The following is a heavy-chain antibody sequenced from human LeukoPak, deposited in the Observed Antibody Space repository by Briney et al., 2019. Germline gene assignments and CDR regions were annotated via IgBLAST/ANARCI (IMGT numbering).Heavy chain of an antibody. CDR3: ARRNFPLYFDY. Sequence: SETLSLTCTVSGGSISSSSYYWGWIRQPPGKGLEWIGSFSYSGSTYYSPSLKSRVTISVDTSKNQFSLRLSSVTAADTAMFYCARRNFPLYFDYWGQGTLVTVSS. V-gene: IGHV4-39*01. J-gene: IGHJ4*02. D-gene: IGHD3-3*01. CDR2: FSYSGST. CDR1: GGSISSSSYY.